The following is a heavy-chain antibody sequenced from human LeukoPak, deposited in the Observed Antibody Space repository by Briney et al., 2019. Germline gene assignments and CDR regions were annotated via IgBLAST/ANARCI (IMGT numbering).Heavy chain of an antibody. V-gene: IGHV3-7*01. CDR1: GFTFSSYW. J-gene: IGHJ6*03. D-gene: IGHD5-18*01. CDR2: IKQDGSER. Sequence: GGSLRLSCAASGFTFSSYWMSWVRQAPGKGLEWVANIKQDGSERYYVDSVKGRFTISRDNAKNSLYLQMNSLRAEDTAVYYCARDPTQLWGNIYYYYMDVWGKGTTVTVSS. CDR3: ARDPTQLWGNIYYYYMDV.